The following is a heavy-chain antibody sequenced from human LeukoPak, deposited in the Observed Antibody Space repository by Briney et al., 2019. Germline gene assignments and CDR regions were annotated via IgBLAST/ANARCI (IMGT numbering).Heavy chain of an antibody. Sequence: SETLSLTCAVYGGSFSGYYWSWIRQPPGKGLEWIGEINHSGSTNYNPSLKSRVTISVDTSKNQFSLKLSSVTAADTAVYYCAREGFGSSSWYSGLTFDYWGQGTLVTVSS. D-gene: IGHD6-13*01. CDR2: INHSGST. J-gene: IGHJ4*02. CDR1: GGSFSGYY. CDR3: AREGFGSSSWYSGLTFDY. V-gene: IGHV4-34*01.